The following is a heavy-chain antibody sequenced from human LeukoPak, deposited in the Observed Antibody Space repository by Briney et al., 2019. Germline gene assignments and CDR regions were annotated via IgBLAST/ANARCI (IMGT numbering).Heavy chain of an antibody. J-gene: IGHJ5*02. CDR2: ISSSSSYI. CDR1: GFTFSSYS. CDR3: ARDGDDILTGYGNWFDP. D-gene: IGHD3-9*01. Sequence: PGGSLRLSCAASGFTFSSYSMNWVRQAPGKGREWGSSISSSSSYIYYADSVKGRFTISRDNAKNSLYLQMNSLRAEDTDVYYCARDGDDILTGYGNWFDPWGQGTLVTVSS. V-gene: IGHV3-21*01.